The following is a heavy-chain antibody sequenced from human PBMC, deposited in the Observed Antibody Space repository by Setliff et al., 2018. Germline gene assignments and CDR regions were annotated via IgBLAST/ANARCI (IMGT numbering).Heavy chain of an antibody. V-gene: IGHV3-30*02. CDR1: GFVFGTYG. D-gene: IGHD1-7*01. CDR2: VRFDGSYK. Sequence: GESLKISCAASGFVFGTYGMHWVRQAPGKGLDWVASVRFDGSYKVYADSVRGRFTISGDSSKNAVYLQMNSLRADDTAVYYCARDQFRNSGGLYSWGQGTLVTVSS. CDR3: ARDQFRNSGGLYS. J-gene: IGHJ5*02.